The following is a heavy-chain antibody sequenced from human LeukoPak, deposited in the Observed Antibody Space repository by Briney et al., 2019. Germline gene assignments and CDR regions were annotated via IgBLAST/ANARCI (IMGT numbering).Heavy chain of an antibody. CDR1: GFTFSIYA. CDR2: VSGSGHST. CDR3: ARDTPERPFDY. J-gene: IGHJ4*02. D-gene: IGHD1-14*01. Sequence: QAGGSLRLSCADSGFTFSIYAMSWVRQAPGKGLEWVSTVSGSGHSTFYADSVKGRFTISRDNAKNSLYLQVNSLRAEDTAVYYCARDTPERPFDYWGQGTLVTVSS. V-gene: IGHV3-23*01.